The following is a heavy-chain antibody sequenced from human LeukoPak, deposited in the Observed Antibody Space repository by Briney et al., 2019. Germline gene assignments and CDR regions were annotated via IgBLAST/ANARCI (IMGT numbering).Heavy chain of an antibody. J-gene: IGHJ4*02. CDR3: ARDRGYSYAHPLDY. Sequence: GRSLRLSCAASGFTFSSYTMHWVRQAPGKGLEWVALIWYDGSNKYYADSVKGRLTISRDNSHNTLYLQMNSLRAEDTAVYYCARDRGYSYAHPLDYWGQGTLVTVSS. CDR2: IWYDGSNK. V-gene: IGHV3-33*01. D-gene: IGHD5-18*01. CDR1: GFTFSSYT.